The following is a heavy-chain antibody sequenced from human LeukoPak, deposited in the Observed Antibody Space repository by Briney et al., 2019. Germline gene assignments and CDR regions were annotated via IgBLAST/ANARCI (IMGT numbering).Heavy chain of an antibody. V-gene: IGHV4-59*01. CDR1: GGSFSGYY. J-gene: IGHJ2*01. CDR2: IYYSGST. Sequence: KTSETLSLTCAVYGGSFSGYYWSWIRQPPGKGLEWIGYIYYSGSTNYNPSLKSRVTISVDTSKNQFSLKLSSVTAADTAVYYCARAPHMSTIFGVVKPFDLWGRGTLVTVSS. CDR3: ARAPHMSTIFGVVKPFDL. D-gene: IGHD3-3*01.